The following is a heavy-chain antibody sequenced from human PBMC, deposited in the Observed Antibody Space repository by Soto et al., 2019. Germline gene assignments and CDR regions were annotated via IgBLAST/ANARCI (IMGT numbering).Heavy chain of an antibody. CDR2: IVGDASSI. V-gene: IGHV3-23*03. CDR1: GFTFRTYA. D-gene: IGHD2-15*01. J-gene: IGHJ4*02. Sequence: PGGSLRLSCAAYGFTFRTYAMNWVRQAPGKGLEWVAVIVGDASSIDYADSMKGRFTISRDNSKNIMYLQMTSLKVEDTATYFCAKDLRPDGRYDLDYWGQGTQVTVSS. CDR3: AKDLRPDGRYDLDY.